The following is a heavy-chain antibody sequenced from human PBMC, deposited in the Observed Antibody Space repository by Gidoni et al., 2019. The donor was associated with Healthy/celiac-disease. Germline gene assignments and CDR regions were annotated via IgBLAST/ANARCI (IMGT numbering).Heavy chain of an antibody. CDR3: ARALIAAAGSLGY. J-gene: IGHJ4*02. CDR2: ISYDGSNK. CDR1: GFPFSSYA. D-gene: IGHD6-13*01. V-gene: IGHV3-30-3*01. Sequence: QVQLVESGGGVVQPGRSLRLSCAASGFPFSSYAMHWVRQAPGKGLEWVAVISYDGSNKYYADSVKGRFTISRDNSKNTLYLQMNSLRAEDTAVYYCARALIAAAGSLGYWGQGTLVTVSS.